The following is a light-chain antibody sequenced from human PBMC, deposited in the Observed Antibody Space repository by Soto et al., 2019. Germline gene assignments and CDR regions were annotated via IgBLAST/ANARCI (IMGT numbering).Light chain of an antibody. CDR1: QRISGW. J-gene: IGKJ1*01. V-gene: IGKV1-5*01. Sequence: IQMTQSPSTLSASVGDTVTITCRASQRISGWLAWYQQKPGKAPKLLIYDVSSLLRGVPSRFSGSGSGTEFTLTISSLQPDDFATYYCQQYDSFSVTFGQGTKVDIK. CDR3: QQYDSFSVT. CDR2: DVS.